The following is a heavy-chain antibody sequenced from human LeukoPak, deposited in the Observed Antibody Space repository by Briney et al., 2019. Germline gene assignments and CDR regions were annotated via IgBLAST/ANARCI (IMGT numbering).Heavy chain of an antibody. CDR3: ARGRTGAAALDF. D-gene: IGHD2-2*01. CDR2: IYSNGNT. J-gene: IGHJ4*02. Sequence: NSSETLSLTCSVSGGSISSTGHYWGWIRQSPEKGLDWIGSIYSNGNTYYNPSVKSRVTMSVDTSKNQFSLKLTSMTAADTAVYHCARGRTGAAALDFWGPGTLVTVSS. CDR1: GGSISSTGHY. V-gene: IGHV4-39*07.